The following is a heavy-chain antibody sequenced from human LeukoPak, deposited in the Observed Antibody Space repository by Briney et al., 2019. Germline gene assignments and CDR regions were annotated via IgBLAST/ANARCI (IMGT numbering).Heavy chain of an antibody. Sequence: ASVKVSCKASGYSFTSYYMHWVRQAPGQELEWMGIINPSGGSTSYAQKFQGRVTMTRDTSTSTVYMELSSLRSEDTAVYYCARDLGGGSYGWGKFDLWGRGTLVAVSS. CDR3: ARDLGGGSYGWGKFDL. CDR2: INPSGGST. D-gene: IGHD3-10*01. CDR1: GYSFTSYY. J-gene: IGHJ2*01. V-gene: IGHV1-46*01.